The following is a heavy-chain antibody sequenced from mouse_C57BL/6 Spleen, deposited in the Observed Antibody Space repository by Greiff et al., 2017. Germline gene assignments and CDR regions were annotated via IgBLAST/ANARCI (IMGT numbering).Heavy chain of an antibody. J-gene: IGHJ3*01. D-gene: IGHD1-1*01. CDR2: INPSTGGT. CDR3: ARRPYGRSPSWVAC. Sequence: VQLQQSGPELVKPGASVKISCKASGYSFTGYYMNWVKQSPEKSLEWIGEINPSTGGTTYNQKFKAKATMTVDKSSSTAYMQLKSLTSEDSAVYYCARRPYGRSPSWVACGGQGALVTVSA. CDR1: GYSFTGYY. V-gene: IGHV1-42*01.